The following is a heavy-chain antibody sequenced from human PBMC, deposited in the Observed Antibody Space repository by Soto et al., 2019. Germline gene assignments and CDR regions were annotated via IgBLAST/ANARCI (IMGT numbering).Heavy chain of an antibody. J-gene: IGHJ5*02. V-gene: IGHV1-8*01. CDR2: MNPNSGNT. Sequence: ASVKVSCKASGYTFTSYDINWVRQATGQGIEWMGWMNPNSGNTGYAQKFQGRVTMTRNTSISTAYMELSSLRSEDTAVYYCPRGKQIAPFWVSFDPWVQGTLVTVSS. CDR3: PRGKQIAPFWVSFDP. D-gene: IGHD3-3*01. CDR1: GYTFTSYD.